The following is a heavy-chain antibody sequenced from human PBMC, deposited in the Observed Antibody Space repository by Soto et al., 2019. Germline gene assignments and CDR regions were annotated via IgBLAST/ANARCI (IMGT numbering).Heavy chain of an antibody. J-gene: IGHJ4*02. CDR3: AKGEEYDFWSGPPMDY. Sequence: EVQLLESGGGLVQPGGSLRLSCAASGFTFSSYAMSWVRQAPGKGLEWVSAISGSGGSTYYADSVKGRFTISRDNSKNTLDLQRNSLRAEDTAVYYCAKGEEYDFWSGPPMDYWGQGTLVTVSS. V-gene: IGHV3-23*01. D-gene: IGHD3-3*01. CDR1: GFTFSSYA. CDR2: ISGSGGST.